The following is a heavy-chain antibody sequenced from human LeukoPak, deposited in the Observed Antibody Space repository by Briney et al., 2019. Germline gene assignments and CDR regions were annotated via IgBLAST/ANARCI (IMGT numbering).Heavy chain of an antibody. V-gene: IGHV3-15*01. CDR1: GFTFSSYS. CDR2: IKSKTDGGTT. J-gene: IGHJ6*02. Sequence: PGGSLRLSCAASGFTFSSYSMNWVRQAPGKGLEWVGRIKSKTDGGTTDYAAPVKGRFTISRDDSKNTLYLQMNSLKTEDTAVYYCTTDSIVVVPAAIWDYYGMDVWGQGTTVTVSS. CDR3: TTDSIVVVPAAIWDYYGMDV. D-gene: IGHD2-2*01.